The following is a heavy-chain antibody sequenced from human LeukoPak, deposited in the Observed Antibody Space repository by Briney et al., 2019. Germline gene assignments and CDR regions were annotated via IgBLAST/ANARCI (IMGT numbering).Heavy chain of an antibody. D-gene: IGHD2-15*01. Sequence: ASVKVSCKASGYTFTRYYMHWVRQAPGQGLEWMGIINPSGGSTSYAQKFQGRVTMTGDTSTSTVYMELSSLRSEDTAVYYCVGDEDLGYCINWGQGTLVTVSS. CDR3: VGDEDLGYCIN. CDR2: INPSGGST. CDR1: GYTFTRYY. J-gene: IGHJ4*02. V-gene: IGHV1-46*01.